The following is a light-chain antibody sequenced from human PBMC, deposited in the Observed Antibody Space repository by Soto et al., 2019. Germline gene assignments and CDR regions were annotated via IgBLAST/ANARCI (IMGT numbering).Light chain of an antibody. V-gene: IGKV3-20*01. CDR3: QQHGSSQT. J-gene: IGKJ4*01. CDR1: QSVSSTY. Sequence: EIVLTQSPGTLSLSPGERAALSCRASQSVSSTYLAWYQQKPGQAPRLLIYGATSRATGIPDRFSGSGSWKDFTLTISRLEPEDFAVYYCQQHGSSQTFGGGTKVDIK. CDR2: GAT.